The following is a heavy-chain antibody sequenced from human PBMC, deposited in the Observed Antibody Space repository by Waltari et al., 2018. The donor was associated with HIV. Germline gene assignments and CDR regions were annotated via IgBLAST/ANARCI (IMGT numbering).Heavy chain of an antibody. CDR2: SNSDGSNT. D-gene: IGHD5-18*01. Sequence: EVQLVESGGGLVQPGGSLRLSCAASGFTFSSYWMHWVRQAPGKGLVWVSRSNSDGSNTSHADSVKGRFTISRDNARNTLYVQMNSLGAEDTAMYYCAKGGTSGYTFGFGRWGQGTLVTVSS. CDR1: GFTFSSYW. V-gene: IGHV3-74*01. CDR3: AKGGTSGYTFGFGR. J-gene: IGHJ1*01.